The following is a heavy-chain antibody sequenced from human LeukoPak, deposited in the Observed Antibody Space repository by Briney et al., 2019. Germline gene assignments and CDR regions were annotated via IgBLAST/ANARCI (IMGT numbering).Heavy chain of an antibody. CDR3: ARGRGPLRFYPV. CDR1: GGSISSYY. Sequence: SETLSLTCTVSGGSISSYYWSWIRQPPGKGLEWIGYIYYSGSTNYNPSLKRRVTISVDTSKNQFSLKLSSVTAADTAVYYCARGRGPLRFYPVWGQGTLVTASS. J-gene: IGHJ4*02. CDR2: IYYSGST. V-gene: IGHV4-59*12. D-gene: IGHD3-3*01.